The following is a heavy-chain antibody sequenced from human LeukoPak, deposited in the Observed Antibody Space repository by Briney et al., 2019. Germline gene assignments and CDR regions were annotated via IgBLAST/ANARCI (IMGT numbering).Heavy chain of an antibody. CDR2: IWSDGSNK. V-gene: IGHV3-33*01. CDR3: ARALFAGAFYGMDV. D-gene: IGHD3-10*01. J-gene: IGHJ6*02. Sequence: GGSLRLSCAASGFTFSNYGIHWVRQTPGKGLEWVAIIWSDGSNKYYADSVKGRFTISRDNSKNTLYLQMNSLRAEDTAVYYCARALFAGAFYGMDVWGQGTTVTVSS. CDR1: GFTFSNYG.